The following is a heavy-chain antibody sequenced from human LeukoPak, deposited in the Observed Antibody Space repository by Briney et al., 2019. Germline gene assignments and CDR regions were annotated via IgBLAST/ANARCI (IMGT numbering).Heavy chain of an antibody. CDR1: GYSFTSYW. D-gene: IGHD2-15*01. Sequence: GESLKISCKGSGYSFTSYWIGWVRPMPGKGLEWMGIIYPGDSDTRYSPSFQGQVTISADKSISTAYLQWSSLKASDTAIYYCARPTSSCSGGSCYSGFDYWGQGTLVTVSS. J-gene: IGHJ4*02. CDR2: IYPGDSDT. V-gene: IGHV5-51*01. CDR3: ARPTSSCSGGSCYSGFDY.